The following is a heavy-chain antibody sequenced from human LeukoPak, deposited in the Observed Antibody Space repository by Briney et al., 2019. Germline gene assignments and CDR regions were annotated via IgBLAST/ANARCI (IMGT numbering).Heavy chain of an antibody. CDR2: IYYSGST. Sequence: PSETLSLTCTVSGGSINSNIYYWGWIRQPPGKGLEWIGYIYYSGSTNYNPSLKSRVTISVDTPKNQFSLKLSSVTAADTAVYYCARERGSYSSSSYFDYWGQGTLVTVSS. D-gene: IGHD6-6*01. CDR3: ARERGSYSSSSYFDY. J-gene: IGHJ4*02. V-gene: IGHV4-61*01. CDR1: GGSINSNIYY.